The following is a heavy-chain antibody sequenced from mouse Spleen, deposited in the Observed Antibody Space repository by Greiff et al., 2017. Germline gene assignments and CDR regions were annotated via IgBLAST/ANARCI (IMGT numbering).Heavy chain of an antibody. J-gene: IGHJ3*01. Sequence: EVQRVESGGGLVKPGGSLKLSCAASGFTFSDYGMHWVRQAPEKGLEWVAYISSGSSTIYYADTVKGRFTISRDNAKNTLFLQMTSLRSEDTAMYYCARITFPFAYWGQGTLVTVSA. CDR1: GFTFSDYG. CDR3: ARITFPFAY. V-gene: IGHV5-17*01. D-gene: IGHD1-3*01. CDR2: ISSGSSTI.